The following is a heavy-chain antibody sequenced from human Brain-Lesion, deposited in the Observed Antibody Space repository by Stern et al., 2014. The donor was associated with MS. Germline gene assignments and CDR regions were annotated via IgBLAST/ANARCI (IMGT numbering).Heavy chain of an antibody. CDR1: GYRFTSNW. Sequence: VKLGQSGAEVKKPGESLKISCKGSGYRFTSNWIGWERQMPGKGLERMGIIWPGDSDPRSSPSFQGQVTISADKSISTAYLQWSSLQASDTAMYYCARRGDSSSSGFDYWGQGTLVIVSS. D-gene: IGHD6-6*01. CDR3: ARRGDSSSSGFDY. V-gene: IGHV5-51*01. J-gene: IGHJ4*02. CDR2: IWPGDSDP.